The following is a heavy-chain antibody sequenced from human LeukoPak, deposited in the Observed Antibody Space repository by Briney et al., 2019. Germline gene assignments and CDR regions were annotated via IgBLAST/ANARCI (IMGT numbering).Heavy chain of an antibody. Sequence: KTSETLSLTCAVYGGSFSGYYWSWIRQPPGKGLEWIGEINHSGSTNYNPSLKSRVTISVDTSKNQFSLKLSSVTAADTAVYYCARLRGYDSSGPYYYYYYYMDVWGKGTTVTVSS. J-gene: IGHJ6*03. CDR2: INHSGST. CDR3: ARLRGYDSSGPYYYYYYYMDV. CDR1: GGSFSGYY. V-gene: IGHV4-34*01. D-gene: IGHD3-22*01.